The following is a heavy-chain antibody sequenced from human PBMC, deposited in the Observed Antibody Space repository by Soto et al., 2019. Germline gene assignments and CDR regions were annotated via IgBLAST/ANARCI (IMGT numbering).Heavy chain of an antibody. D-gene: IGHD5-12*01. Sequence: PSETLSLTCTVSNGSISSSNWWSWVRQSPGKGLEWIGEVAQNGYIGSIPSLKSRLTILLDKPTNRFSLRLTSVTAADTAVYYCARNRLDGYDFDSWGQGILVTVSS. V-gene: IGHV4-4*02. CDR1: NGSISSSNW. CDR2: VAQNGYI. J-gene: IGHJ4*02. CDR3: ARNRLDGYDFDS.